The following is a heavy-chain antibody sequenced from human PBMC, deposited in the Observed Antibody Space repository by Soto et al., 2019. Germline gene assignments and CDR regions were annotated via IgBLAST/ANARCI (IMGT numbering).Heavy chain of an antibody. J-gene: IGHJ3*02. V-gene: IGHV3-66*01. CDR2: IYSGGST. CDR1: GFTVSSNY. CDR3: ASIVTYYDFWSVPDAFDI. Sequence: PGGSLRLSCAASGFTVSSNYMSWVRQAPGKGLEWVSVIYSGGSTYYADSVKGRFTISRDNSKNTLYLQMNSLRAEDTAVYYCASIVTYYDFWSVPDAFDIWGQGTMVTVSS. D-gene: IGHD3-3*01.